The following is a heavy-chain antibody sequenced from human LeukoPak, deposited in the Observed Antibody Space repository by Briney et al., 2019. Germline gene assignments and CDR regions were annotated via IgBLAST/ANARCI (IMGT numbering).Heavy chain of an antibody. Sequence: PGGSLRLSCAASGFTFSSYGMHWVRQAPGKGLEWVAFIRYDGSNKYYADPVKGRFTISRDNSKNTLYLHVNSLRAEDTAVYYCAKGAAYGDYYYYMDVWGKGTTVTVSS. CDR1: GFTFSSYG. D-gene: IGHD4-17*01. V-gene: IGHV3-30*02. CDR2: IRYDGSNK. CDR3: AKGAAYGDYYYYMDV. J-gene: IGHJ6*03.